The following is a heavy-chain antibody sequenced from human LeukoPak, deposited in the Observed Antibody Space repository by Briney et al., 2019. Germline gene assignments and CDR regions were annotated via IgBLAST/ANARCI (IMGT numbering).Heavy chain of an antibody. CDR2: INHSGST. CDR1: GGSISSYY. CDR3: ARGGDSSTYYLLDAFDI. V-gene: IGHV4-34*01. J-gene: IGHJ3*02. Sequence: SETLSLTCTVSGGSISSYYWSWIRQPPGKGLEWIGEINHSGSTNYNPSLKSRVTISVDTSKNQFSLKLSSVTAADTAVYYCARGGDSSTYYLLDAFDIWGQGTMVTVSS. D-gene: IGHD3-22*01.